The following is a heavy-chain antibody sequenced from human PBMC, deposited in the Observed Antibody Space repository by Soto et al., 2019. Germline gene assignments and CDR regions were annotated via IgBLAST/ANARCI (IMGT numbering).Heavy chain of an antibody. CDR2: IKQDGSEK. CDR3: ATSPVPLLFDY. CDR1: GFTFSSYW. V-gene: IGHV3-7*03. J-gene: IGHJ4*02. Sequence: WGSLRISCASCGFTFSSYWMSWVRQAPGKGLEWVANIKQDGSEKYYVDSVKGRFTISRDNAKNSLYLQMNSLRAEDTAVYYCATSPVPLLFDYWGQGTLVTVSS.